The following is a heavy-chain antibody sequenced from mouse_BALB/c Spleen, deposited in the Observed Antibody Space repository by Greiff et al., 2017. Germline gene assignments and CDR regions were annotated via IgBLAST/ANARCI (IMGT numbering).Heavy chain of an antibody. J-gene: IGHJ1*01. D-gene: IGHD2-1*01. CDR1: GYTFTDYA. CDR3: ARDYGNYWYFEV. V-gene: IGHV1S137*01. CDR2: ISTYYGDA. Sequence: QVHVKQSGAELVRPGVSVKISCKGSGYTFTDYAMHWVKQSHAKSLEWIGVISTYYGDASYNQKFKGKATMTVDKSSSTAYMELARLTSEDSAIYYCARDYGNYWYFEVWGAGTTVTVSS.